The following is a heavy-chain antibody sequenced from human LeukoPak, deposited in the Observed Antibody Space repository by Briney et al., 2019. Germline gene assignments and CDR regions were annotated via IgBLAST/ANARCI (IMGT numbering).Heavy chain of an antibody. CDR3: ARDPTVTTSLYYYYYGMDV. D-gene: IGHD4-17*01. J-gene: IGHJ6*02. CDR1: GGSISSYY. Sequence: SETLSLTCTVSGGSISSYYWSWIRQPAGKGLEWIGRIYTSGSTNYNPSLKSRVTMPVDTSKNQFSLKLSSVTAADTAVYYCARDPTVTTSLYYYYYGMDVWGQGTTVTVSS. CDR2: IYTSGST. V-gene: IGHV4-4*07.